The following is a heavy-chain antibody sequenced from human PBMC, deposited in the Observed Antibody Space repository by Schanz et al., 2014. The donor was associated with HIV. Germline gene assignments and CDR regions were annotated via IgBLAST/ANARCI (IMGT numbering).Heavy chain of an antibody. J-gene: IGHJ4*02. CDR1: GFTFSSFG. V-gene: IGHV3-30*03. CDR3: VLPSAKIVGGLGEHYFDH. D-gene: IGHD1-26*01. CDR2: ISYDGINK. Sequence: VQLLESGGGVVRPGRSLRLSCAASGFTFSSFGMHWVRQAPGKGLEWVAVISYDGINKYYEDSVKGRFTISRDNAKNSLYLQMNSLRAEDTAVYYCVLPSAKIVGGLGEHYFDHWGQGTLVTVSS.